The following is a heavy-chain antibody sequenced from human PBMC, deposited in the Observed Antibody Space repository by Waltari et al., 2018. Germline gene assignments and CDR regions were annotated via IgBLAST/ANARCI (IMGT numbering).Heavy chain of an antibody. CDR2: IKQDGSEK. CDR1: GFTFSRYW. J-gene: IGHJ4*02. Sequence: EVQLVESGGGLVQPGGYLNLSCAASGFTFSRYWMSWYPKAPGKGLEWVANIKQDGSEKYYVDSVKGRFTISRDNAKNSLYLQMNSLRAEDTAVYYCARDRSWSGYLDYWGQGTLVTVSS. D-gene: IGHD3-3*01. CDR3: ARDRSWSGYLDY. V-gene: IGHV3-7*01.